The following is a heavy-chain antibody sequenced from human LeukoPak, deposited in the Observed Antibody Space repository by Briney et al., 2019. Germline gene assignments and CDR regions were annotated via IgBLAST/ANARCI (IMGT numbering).Heavy chain of an antibody. CDR1: GYAFTGYY. Sequence: ASVKVSCKASGYAFTGYYMHWVRQAPGQGLEWMGWINPNSGGTNYAQKFQGRVTMTRDTSISTAYMELSRLRSDDTAVYYCARDRSGYDRDYYYYYGMDVWGQGTTVTVSS. J-gene: IGHJ6*02. D-gene: IGHD5-12*01. CDR3: ARDRSGYDRDYYYYYGMDV. CDR2: INPNSGGT. V-gene: IGHV1-2*02.